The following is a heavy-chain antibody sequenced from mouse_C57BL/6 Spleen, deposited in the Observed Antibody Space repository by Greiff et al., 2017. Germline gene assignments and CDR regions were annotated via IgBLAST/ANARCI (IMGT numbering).Heavy chain of an antibody. V-gene: IGHV7-3*01. Sequence: EVQGVESGGGLVQPGGSLSLSCAASGFTFTDYYMSWVRQPPGKALEWLGFIRNKANGYTTEYRASMKGRLLISSDNSQSILYLQMNALRAEDSATYYGASQLRRAWCAYWGQGTLVTVSA. CDR3: ASQLRRAWCAY. CDR2: IRNKANGYTT. J-gene: IGHJ3*01. D-gene: IGHD2-4*01. CDR1: GFTFTDYY.